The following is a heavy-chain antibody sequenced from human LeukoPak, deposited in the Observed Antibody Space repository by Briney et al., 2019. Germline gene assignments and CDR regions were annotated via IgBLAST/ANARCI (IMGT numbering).Heavy chain of an antibody. CDR2: IRYDGSNK. J-gene: IGHJ5*02. Sequence: PGGSLRLSCAASGFTFSNYGMHWVRQAPGKGLEWVAFIRYDGSNKYYADSVKGRFTISRDNSKNTLYLQMNSLRAEDTAVYYCATFSYAGNAGGSAGSWGQGTLVTVSS. D-gene: IGHD4-23*01. CDR3: ATFSYAGNAGGSAGS. V-gene: IGHV3-30*02. CDR1: GFTFSNYG.